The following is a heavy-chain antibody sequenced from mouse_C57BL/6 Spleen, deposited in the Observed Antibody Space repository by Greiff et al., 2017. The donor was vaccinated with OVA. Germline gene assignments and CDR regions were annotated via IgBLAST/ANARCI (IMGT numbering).Heavy chain of an antibody. Sequence: LQESGAELVKPGASVKISCKASGYAFSSYWMNWVKQRPGKGLEWIGQIYPGDGDTNYNGKFKGKATLTADKSSSTAYMQLSSLTSEDSAVYFCARDGYYGYYAMDYWGQGTSVTVSS. CDR2: IYPGDGDT. CDR3: ARDGYYGYYAMDY. V-gene: IGHV1-80*01. D-gene: IGHD2-3*01. J-gene: IGHJ4*01. CDR1: GYAFSSYW.